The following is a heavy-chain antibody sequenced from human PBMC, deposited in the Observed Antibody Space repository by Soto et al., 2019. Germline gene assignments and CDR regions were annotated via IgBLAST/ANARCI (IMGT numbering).Heavy chain of an antibody. J-gene: IGHJ6*02. CDR1: GSIVSSFS. CDR3: ARDDLGHYHVWGAYTPTHYYSGMDV. V-gene: IGHV3-21*04. Sequence: XGSLGLSFAASGSIVSSFSRNWVRQAPGKGLEWVASISRSGSHIYYANSVKGRFTISRDNAKNSLFLQMNSLRAEDTAIYYCARDDLGHYHVWGAYTPTHYYSGMDVWGQRTTVTVSS. D-gene: IGHD3-10*02. CDR2: ISRSGSHI.